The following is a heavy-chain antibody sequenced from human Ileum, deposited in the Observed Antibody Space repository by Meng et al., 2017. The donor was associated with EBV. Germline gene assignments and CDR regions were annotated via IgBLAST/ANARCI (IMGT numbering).Heavy chain of an antibody. CDR1: GYNFINHH. CDR2: SDPKSGSA. Sequence: GQSGAEVKKPVASMKVWCNAFGYNFINHHMHWVRQAPGQGFEWLGISDPKSGSASYAQKFQDRVTLTRDTSTSTVHMELSSLRSDDTAVYYCARDRDIYLTYYFDFWGPGTLVTVSS. J-gene: IGHJ4*02. D-gene: IGHD2-21*01. CDR3: ARDRDIYLTYYFDF. V-gene: IGHV1-46*01.